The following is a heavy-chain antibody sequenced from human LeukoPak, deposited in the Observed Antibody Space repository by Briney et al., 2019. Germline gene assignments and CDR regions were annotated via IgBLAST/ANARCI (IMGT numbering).Heavy chain of an antibody. J-gene: IGHJ5*02. V-gene: IGHV3-53*01. D-gene: IGHD3-3*01. CDR2: IYSGGST. CDR3: ARELRNDFWKVAWFDP. Sequence: PWGSLRLSCAASGFTVSSNYMSWVRQAPGKGLEWVPVIYSGGSTYYADSVKGRFTISRDNSKNTLYLQMNSLRAEDTAVYYCARELRNDFWKVAWFDPWGQGTLVTVSS. CDR1: GFTVSSNY.